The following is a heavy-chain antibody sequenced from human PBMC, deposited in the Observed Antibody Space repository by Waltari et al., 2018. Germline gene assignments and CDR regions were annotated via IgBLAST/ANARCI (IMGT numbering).Heavy chain of an antibody. CDR1: GGSFSGYY. J-gene: IGHJ4*02. D-gene: IGHD3-10*01. CDR2: INHSGST. Sequence: QVQLQQWGAGLLKPSETLSLTCAVYGGSFSGYYWSWIRQPPGKGLEWIGEINHSGSTNYNPSLKSRVTISVDTSKNQFSLKLSSVTAADTAVYYCARVYGSGSYYNVGGQGTLVTVSS. CDR3: ARVYGSGSYYNV. V-gene: IGHV4-34*01.